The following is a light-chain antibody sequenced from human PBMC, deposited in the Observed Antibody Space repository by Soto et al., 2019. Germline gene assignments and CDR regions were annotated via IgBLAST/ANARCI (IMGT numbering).Light chain of an antibody. CDR3: QQEGT. CDR2: GAS. J-gene: IGKJ2*01. V-gene: IGKV3-15*01. Sequence: EIVMTQSPATLSVSPGERATLSCRASQSVSSNLAWYQQKPGQAPRLLIYGASTRSTGIPARFSGSGSRTEFTLTLSSLQSEDFGVYYCQQEGTFGEGTKLEIK. CDR1: QSVSSN.